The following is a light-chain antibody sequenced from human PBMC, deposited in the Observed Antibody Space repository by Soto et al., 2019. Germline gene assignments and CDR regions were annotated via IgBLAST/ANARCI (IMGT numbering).Light chain of an antibody. CDR3: QQYSTYPLT. CDR2: KAS. J-gene: IGKJ2*01. V-gene: IGKV1-5*03. CDR1: QSIDSW. Sequence: DIQMTQSPSTLSASVGDRVTITCRASQSIDSWLAWYQQKPGKAPNLLIYKASSLESGVPSRFSGGGSGTEFTLTITSLQPDDFVTYYCQQYSTYPLTFGQGTNLEI.